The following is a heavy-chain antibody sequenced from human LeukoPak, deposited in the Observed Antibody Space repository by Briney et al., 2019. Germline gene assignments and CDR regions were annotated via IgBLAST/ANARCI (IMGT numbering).Heavy chain of an antibody. CDR2: MNPNSGNK. D-gene: IGHD3-22*01. CDR3: ARGRDYSDTSGYNDY. CDR1: GYTFINYD. Sequence: ASVKVSCKASGYTFINYDINWVRQATGQGLEWMGWMNPNSGNKGYAQKFQGRVTMTRDTFTSTAYMEPSSLRSEDTAVYYCARGRDYSDTSGYNDYWGQGTLVTVSS. V-gene: IGHV1-8*01. J-gene: IGHJ4*02.